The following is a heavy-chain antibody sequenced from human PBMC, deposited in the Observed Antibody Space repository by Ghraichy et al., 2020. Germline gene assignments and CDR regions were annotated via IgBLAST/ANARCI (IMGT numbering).Heavy chain of an antibody. CDR1: GFTVSSYS. V-gene: IGHV3-48*02. Sequence: GGSLRLSCVGSGFTVSSYSMNWVRQSPGKGLEWVSYITSSGSFISYADSVKGRFTISRDNVQNSLFLQMNSLRDEDTALYYCARGSPVARFYYYGHGRLGPRDHGHRLL. CDR2: ITSSGSFI. CDR3: ARGSPVARFYYYGHGR. J-gene: IGHJ6*02. D-gene: IGHD4-23*01.